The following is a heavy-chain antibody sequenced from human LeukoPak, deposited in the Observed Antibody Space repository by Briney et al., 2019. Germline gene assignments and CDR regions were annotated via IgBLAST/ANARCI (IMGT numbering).Heavy chain of an antibody. D-gene: IGHD6-13*01. J-gene: IGHJ4*02. CDR1: GGSFSGYY. Sequence: PSETLSLTCAVYGGSFSGYYWSWIRQPPGKGPEWIGEINHSGGTNYNPSLKSRVTISVDTSKNQFSLKLSSVTAADTAAYYCARFSEIAAAGTGLDYWGQGTLVTVSS. V-gene: IGHV4-34*01. CDR2: INHSGGT. CDR3: ARFSEIAAAGTGLDY.